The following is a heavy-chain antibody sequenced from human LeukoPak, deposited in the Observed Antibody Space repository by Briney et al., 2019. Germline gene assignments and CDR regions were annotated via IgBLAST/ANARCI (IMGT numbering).Heavy chain of an antibody. CDR1: GFTFSYYE. CDR3: ARAMRSGYDY. V-gene: IGHV3-48*03. D-gene: IGHD5-12*01. J-gene: IGHJ4*02. CDR2: ISNSGATI. Sequence: GGSLRLSCAASGFTFSYYEMNWVRQAPGKGLEWVSYISNSGATIYYADSVKGRFTISRDNAENSLYLQMSSLRDEDTAVYYCARAMRSGYDYWGQGSLVTVSS.